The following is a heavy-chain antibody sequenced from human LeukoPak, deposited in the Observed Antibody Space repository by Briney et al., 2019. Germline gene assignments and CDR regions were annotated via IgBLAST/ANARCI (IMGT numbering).Heavy chain of an antibody. CDR3: ARGGNYGAYSLDV. V-gene: IGHV4-4*09. CDR2: TYTSETT. Sequence: PSETLSLTCNVSGISISSYYWSWIRQPPGKGLEGIGYTYTSETTNYNPSLKSRVTVSVDTSKNQLSLKLSSVTAADTAVYYCARGGNYGAYSLDVWGKGTTVTVSS. J-gene: IGHJ6*04. D-gene: IGHD3-16*01. CDR1: GISISSYY.